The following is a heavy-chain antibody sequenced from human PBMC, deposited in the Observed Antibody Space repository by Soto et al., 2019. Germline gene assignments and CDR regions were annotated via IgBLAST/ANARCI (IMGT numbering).Heavy chain of an antibody. D-gene: IGHD5-18*01. J-gene: IGHJ4*02. CDR3: ARDFYGGYTYGPGDY. CDR2: IHGDGGKI. CDR1: GFNFSTYD. V-gene: IGHV3-7*01. Sequence: PGGSLRLSCEVSGFNFSTYDMHWVRQAPGKGLEWVANIHGDGGKIYYVDSVKGRFTISRDNAKRSLYLQMNSLRAEDTAVYYCARDFYGGYTYGPGDYWGQGALVTVSS.